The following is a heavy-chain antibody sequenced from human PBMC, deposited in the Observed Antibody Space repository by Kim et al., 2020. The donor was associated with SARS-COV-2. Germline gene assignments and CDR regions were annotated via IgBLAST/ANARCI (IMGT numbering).Heavy chain of an antibody. Sequence: GGSLRLSCAASGFTFSSYAMSWVRQAPAKGLEWVSAISGSGGSTNYADSVKGRFTISRDNSKNTMYLQMNSLRAEDTAVYYCAGCSGGSCYSPLLYWGQGTLVTVSS. CDR1: GFTFSSYA. D-gene: IGHD2-15*01. CDR2: ISGSGGST. V-gene: IGHV3-23*01. CDR3: AGCSGGSCYSPLLY. J-gene: IGHJ4*02.